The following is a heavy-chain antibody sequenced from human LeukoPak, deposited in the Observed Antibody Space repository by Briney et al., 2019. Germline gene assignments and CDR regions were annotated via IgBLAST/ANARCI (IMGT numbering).Heavy chain of an antibody. D-gene: IGHD2-2*01. Sequence: GGSLRLSCAASGFTFSSYSMNWVRQAPGQGLEWVSSISSSSSYIYYADSVKGRFTISRDNAKNSLYLQMNSLRAEDTAVYYCARQRYCSSTSCPDAFDIWGQGTMVTVSS. CDR3: ARQRYCSSTSCPDAFDI. J-gene: IGHJ3*02. V-gene: IGHV3-21*01. CDR1: GFTFSSYS. CDR2: ISSSSSYI.